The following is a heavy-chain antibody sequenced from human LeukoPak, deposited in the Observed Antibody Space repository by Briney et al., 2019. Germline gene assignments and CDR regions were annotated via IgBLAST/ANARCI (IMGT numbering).Heavy chain of an antibody. Sequence: GGSLRLSCAASGFTFDDYAMHWVRQAPGKGLEWVSGISWNSGSIGYADSVKGRFTISRDDAKNSLYLQMNSLRAEDTALYYCAKDKSGYYYYGMDVWGQGTTVTVSS. CDR2: ISWNSGSI. D-gene: IGHD3-10*01. J-gene: IGHJ6*02. CDR3: AKDKSGYYYYGMDV. CDR1: GFTFDDYA. V-gene: IGHV3-9*01.